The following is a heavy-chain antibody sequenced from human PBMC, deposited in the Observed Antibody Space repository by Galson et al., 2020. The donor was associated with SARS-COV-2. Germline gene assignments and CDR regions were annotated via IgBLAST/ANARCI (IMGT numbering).Heavy chain of an antibody. V-gene: IGHV3-74*01. CDR2: VNSDGSAT. CDR1: GFTFSSYW. CDR3: ARDLRSPIDY. Sequence: ALHGESLKISCEASGFTFSSYWMHWLRQTPGKGLMWVSRVNSDGSATSYADSVKGRFTISRDNAKNTLYLQMNSLRAEDTAVYYCARDLRSPIDYWGQGTLVTVSS. J-gene: IGHJ4*02. D-gene: IGHD1-26*01.